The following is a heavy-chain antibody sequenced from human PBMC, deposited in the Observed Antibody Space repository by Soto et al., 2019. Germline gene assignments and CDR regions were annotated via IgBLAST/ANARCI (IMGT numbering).Heavy chain of an antibody. Sequence: GGSLRLSCAASGFTFSSYAMSWVRQAPGKGLEWVSGISVSGGSTYYADSVKGRFTISRDNSKNTLYLQMSSLRAEDTAVYYCARGFYGTFDYWGQGTLVTVSS. J-gene: IGHJ4*02. CDR1: GFTFSSYA. CDR3: ARGFYGTFDY. V-gene: IGHV3-23*01. CDR2: ISVSGGST. D-gene: IGHD4-17*01.